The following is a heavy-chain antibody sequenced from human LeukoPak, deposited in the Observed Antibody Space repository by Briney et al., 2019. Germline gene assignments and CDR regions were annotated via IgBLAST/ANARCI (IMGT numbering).Heavy chain of an antibody. D-gene: IGHD2-2*01. CDR1: GGSISSGDYY. CDR3: ARNSTTDCSSTSCYRYYYYYYMDV. CDR2: IYYSGST. V-gene: IGHV4-30-4*08. Sequence: SETLSLTCTVSGGSISSGDYYWSWIRQPPGKGLEWIGYIYYSGSTYYNPSLKSRVTISVDTSKNQFSLKLSSVTAADTAVYYCARNSTTDCSSTSCYRYYYYYYMDVWGKGTTVTVS. J-gene: IGHJ6*03.